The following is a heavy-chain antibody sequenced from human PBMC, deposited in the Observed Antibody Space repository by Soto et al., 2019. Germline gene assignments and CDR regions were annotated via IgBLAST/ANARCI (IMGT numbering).Heavy chain of an antibody. CDR2: INSDGSST. J-gene: IGHJ4*02. D-gene: IGHD2-15*01. CDR1: GFTFNIYW. Sequence: GGSLKLSCAASGFTFNIYWMHWVRQAPGKGLVWVSRINSDGSSTTYADSVKGRFTISRDNAKNTLYLQMNSLRAEDTAVYHCARDQTYTPDYWGQGTLVTASS. V-gene: IGHV3-74*01. CDR3: ARDQTYTPDY.